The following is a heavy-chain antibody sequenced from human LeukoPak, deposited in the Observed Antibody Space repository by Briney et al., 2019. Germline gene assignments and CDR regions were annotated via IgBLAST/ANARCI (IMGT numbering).Heavy chain of an antibody. J-gene: IGHJ4*02. D-gene: IGHD6-13*01. CDR3: ARGWTAGIAAH. Sequence: SETLSLTCAVYGGSFSGYYWSWIRQPPGKGLEWIGEINHSGSTSYNPSLKSRVTISVDTSKNQFSLKLSSVTAADTAVYYCARGWTAGIAAHWGQGTLVTVSS. CDR2: INHSGST. CDR1: GGSFSGYY. V-gene: IGHV4-34*09.